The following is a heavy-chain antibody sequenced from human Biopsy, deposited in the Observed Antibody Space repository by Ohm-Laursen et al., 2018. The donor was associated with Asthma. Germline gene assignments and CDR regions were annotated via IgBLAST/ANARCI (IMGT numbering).Heavy chain of an antibody. CDR2: IYYNGRT. Sequence: SDTLSLPCIVSGHAMSPSGSYWGWIRQSPGKGLEWIGSIYYNGRTYYNPALESRVTIAAATSNNLFSLKVTSVTAADTAVYYSARAVSSSSYWYFDLWGRGDLVTVSS. CDR3: ARAVSSSSYWYFDL. D-gene: IGHD6-6*01. CDR1: GHAMSPSGSY. V-gene: IGHV4-39*02. J-gene: IGHJ2*01.